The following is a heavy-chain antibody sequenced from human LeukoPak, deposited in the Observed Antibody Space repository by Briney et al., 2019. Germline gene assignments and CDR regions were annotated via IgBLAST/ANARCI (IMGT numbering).Heavy chain of an antibody. Sequence: ASVKVSCKASGYTFTSYGISWVRQAAGQGREWMGWISAYNGNTNYAQKLQGRVTMTTDTSTSTAYMELRSRRSDDTAVYYCARDLSGAYSSSWSEEGPFDYWGQGTLVTVSS. V-gene: IGHV1-18*01. D-gene: IGHD6-13*01. J-gene: IGHJ4*02. CDR2: ISAYNGNT. CDR3: ARDLSGAYSSSWSEEGPFDY. CDR1: GYTFTSYG.